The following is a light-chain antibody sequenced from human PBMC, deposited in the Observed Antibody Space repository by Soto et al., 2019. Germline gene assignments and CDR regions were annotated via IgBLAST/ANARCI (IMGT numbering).Light chain of an antibody. CDR1: QSISNW. CDR2: KTS. J-gene: IGKJ2*01. Sequence: DIQMTQSPSTLSASVGDRVTITCRASQSISNWLAWYQQKPGKAPKLLIYKTSNLQSGVPSRFSSSGSGTEITLTISSLQPDDFATSYSQQYNHYSSYTFGRGTKLEIK. CDR3: QQYNHYSSYT. V-gene: IGKV1-5*03.